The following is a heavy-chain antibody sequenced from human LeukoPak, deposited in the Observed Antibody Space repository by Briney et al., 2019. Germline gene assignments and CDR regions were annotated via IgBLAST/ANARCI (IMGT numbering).Heavy chain of an antibody. CDR3: AREKGRGVISPYYDY. J-gene: IGHJ4*02. CDR2: VYSDGST. D-gene: IGHD3-10*01. V-gene: IGHV3-53*01. Sequence: GGSLRLSCAASGLTVRNNYMSWVRQAPGKGLEWVSVVYSDGSTYYEDSVKGRFTISRDTPKNTLSLQMNSLRVEDTAVYYCAREKGRGVISPYYDYWGQGTLVTVSS. CDR1: GLTVRNNY.